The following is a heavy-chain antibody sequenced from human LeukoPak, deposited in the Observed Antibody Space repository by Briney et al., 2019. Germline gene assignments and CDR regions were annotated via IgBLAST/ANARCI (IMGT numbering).Heavy chain of an antibody. D-gene: IGHD6-19*01. CDR1: GGSISNSNFY. CDR2: AYYSGTT. Sequence: SETLSLTCTVSGGSISNSNFYWGWIRQPPGKGLEWIGGAYYSGTTYYSPSLKSRVTISVDTSRNHFSLNLNSVTAADTAVYYCARHSSSAWYYYFDYWGQGSFVTVSS. V-gene: IGHV4-39*01. J-gene: IGHJ4*02. CDR3: ARHSSSAWYYYFDY.